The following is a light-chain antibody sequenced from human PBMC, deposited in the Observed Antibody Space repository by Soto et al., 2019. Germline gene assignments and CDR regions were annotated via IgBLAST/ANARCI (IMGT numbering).Light chain of an antibody. CDR3: ETWDSNTRV. Sequence: QAVVTQSSSASASLGSSVKITCTLSSGHSSYIIAWHQQQPGKAPRYLMKIDGSGSYNKGSGVPDRFSGSSSGPDRYLTISNLQFDDEADYYCETWDSNTRVFGGGTKLTVL. V-gene: IGLV4-60*02. CDR2: IDGSGSY. J-gene: IGLJ3*02. CDR1: SGHSSYI.